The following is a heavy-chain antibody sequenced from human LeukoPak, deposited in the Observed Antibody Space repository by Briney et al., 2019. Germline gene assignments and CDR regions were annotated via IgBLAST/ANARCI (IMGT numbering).Heavy chain of an antibody. D-gene: IGHD1-7*01. Sequence: SETLSLTCAVYGGSFSGYYWSWIRQPPGKGLEWIGGINHSGSTNYNPSLKSRVTISVDTSKNQFSLKLSSVTAADTAVYYCARGLELRNYYYGMDVWGQGTTVTVSS. CDR3: ARGLELRNYYYGMDV. J-gene: IGHJ6*02. CDR2: INHSGST. V-gene: IGHV4-34*01. CDR1: GGSFSGYY.